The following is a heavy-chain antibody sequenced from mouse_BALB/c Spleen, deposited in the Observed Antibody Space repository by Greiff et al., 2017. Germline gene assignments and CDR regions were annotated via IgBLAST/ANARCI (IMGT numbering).Heavy chain of an antibody. Sequence: VQGVESGPGLVAPSQSLYITCTVSGFSLTSYGVHWVRQHPGKGLEWLGVIWAGGSTNYNSALMSSLGTSKDNAKSQVFLKMNSLQTDDTAMYYCARAEVRRTWFAYWGQGTLVTVSA. CDR2: IWAGGST. CDR3: ARAEVRRTWFAY. J-gene: IGHJ3*01. V-gene: IGHV2-9*02. CDR1: GFSLTSYG. D-gene: IGHD2-14*01.